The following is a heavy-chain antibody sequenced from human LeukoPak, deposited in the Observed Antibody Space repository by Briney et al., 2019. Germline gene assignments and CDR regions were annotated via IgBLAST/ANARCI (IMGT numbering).Heavy chain of an antibody. V-gene: IGHV1-8*01. CDR3: ARGPPNWGFDS. Sequence: ASVKVSCKASGYTFTSYDLNWVRRATGQGLEWMGWMSPASGNTGYAQEFQGRVTMTRDTSVSTVYMELNSLRSEDTAVYYCARGPPNWGFDSWGQGTLVTVSS. D-gene: IGHD7-27*01. CDR2: MSPASGNT. CDR1: GYTFTSYD. J-gene: IGHJ4*02.